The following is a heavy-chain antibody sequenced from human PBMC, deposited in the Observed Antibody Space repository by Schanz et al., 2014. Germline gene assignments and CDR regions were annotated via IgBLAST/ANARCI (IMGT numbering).Heavy chain of an antibody. CDR3: AKAEYDILTDSYSRLDP. D-gene: IGHD3-9*01. V-gene: IGHV1-18*01. Sequence: QVQLVQSGAEVKKPGASVRVSCKASGYTFTTYAMSWVRQAPGQGLEWVGWISVYNHNKEYDQKLQGRVTMTADTSTNTAYMELRSLRSDDTAVYYCAKAEYDILTDSYSRLDPWGQGTLVTVSS. CDR2: ISVYNHNK. J-gene: IGHJ5*02. CDR1: GYTFTTYA.